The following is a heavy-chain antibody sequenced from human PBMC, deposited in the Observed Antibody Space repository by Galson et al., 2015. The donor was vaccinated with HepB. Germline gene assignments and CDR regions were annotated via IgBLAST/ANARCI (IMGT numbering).Heavy chain of an antibody. V-gene: IGHV3-9*01. J-gene: IGHJ4*02. D-gene: IGHD3-10*01. Sequence: SLRLSCAASGFTFNDYTVHWVRQTPGKGLEWVSSISWNGDNIGYADSVRGRFTISRDNAKNSLYLRMNSLRAEDTALYYCARGVRGSYPTFDYWGQGTLVTVSS. CDR1: GFTFNDYT. CDR3: ARGVRGSYPTFDY. CDR2: ISWNGDNI.